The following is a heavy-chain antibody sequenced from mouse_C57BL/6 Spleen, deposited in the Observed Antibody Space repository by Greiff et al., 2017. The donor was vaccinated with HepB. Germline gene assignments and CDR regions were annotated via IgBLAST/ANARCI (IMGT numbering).Heavy chain of an antibody. J-gene: IGHJ3*01. CDR3: ASPPYYYGSSDLFAY. CDR1: GFTFSDYY. V-gene: IGHV5-12*01. CDR2: ISNGGGST. D-gene: IGHD1-1*01. Sequence: EVQVVESGGGLVQPGGSLKLSCAASGFTFSDYYMYWVRQTPEKRLEWVAYISNGGGSTYYPDTVKGRFTISRDNAKNTLYLQMSRLKSEDTAMYSCASPPYYYGSSDLFAYWGQGTLVTVSA.